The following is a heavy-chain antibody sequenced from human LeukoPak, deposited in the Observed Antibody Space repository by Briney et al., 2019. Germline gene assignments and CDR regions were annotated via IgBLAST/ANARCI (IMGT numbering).Heavy chain of an antibody. CDR1: GSSTSNYH. J-gene: IGHJ4*02. CDR2: IYYSGST. D-gene: IGHD4/OR15-4a*01. CDR3: ARVVDYGYSDY. V-gene: IGHV4-59*01. Sequence: SETLSLTCTVSGSSTSNYHWSWIRQPPGKGLEWIGYIYYSGSTNYNPSLKSRVTISVDTSKNQFSLKLSSVTAADTAVYYCARVVDYGYSDYWGQGTLVTVSS.